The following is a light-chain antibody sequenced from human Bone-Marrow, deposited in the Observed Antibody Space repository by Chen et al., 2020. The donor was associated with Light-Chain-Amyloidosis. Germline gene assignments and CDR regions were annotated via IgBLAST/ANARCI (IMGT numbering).Light chain of an antibody. J-gene: IGKJ4*01. CDR3: QQYGTSPLT. Sequence: EIVLTQSPGTLSLSPGEGANLSCRASQTISSNYLTWYQQKFGQAPRLLIYGSSSRATGIPDRFTGGGSGTVFTLTINRLEPEDFAMYYCQQYGTSPLTFGGGTKVEIK. CDR1: QTISSNY. V-gene: IGKV3-20*01. CDR2: GSS.